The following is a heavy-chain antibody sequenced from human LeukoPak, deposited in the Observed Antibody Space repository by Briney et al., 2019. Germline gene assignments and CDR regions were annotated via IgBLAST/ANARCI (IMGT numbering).Heavy chain of an antibody. D-gene: IGHD3-10*01. CDR2: IYSGGST. Sequence: GGSLRLSCAASGFTVSSNYMSWVRQAPGKGLEWVSVIYSGGSTYYADSVKGQSTISRDNSKNTLYLQMNSLRAEDTAVYYCARPYYGSGSGDYWGQGTLVTVSS. J-gene: IGHJ4*02. CDR1: GFTVSSNY. CDR3: ARPYYGSGSGDY. V-gene: IGHV3-66*02.